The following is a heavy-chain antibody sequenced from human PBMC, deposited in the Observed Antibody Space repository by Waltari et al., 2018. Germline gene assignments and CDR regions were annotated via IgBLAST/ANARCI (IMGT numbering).Heavy chain of an antibody. V-gene: IGHV3-23*01. CDR2: ISGSGSSI. CDR3: AKGGNGGATGYYWYYGLDV. J-gene: IGHJ6*02. D-gene: IGHD2-21*01. Sequence: EEQLLESGGGLVQPGQSLRLSCAASGFTCNNYAMSWVRQAPGKGMEWVSVISGSGSSIYYGDSVKGRFTISRDSSKSTLYLQMNNLRAEDTAVYFCAKGGNGGATGYYWYYGLDVWDQGP. CDR1: GFTCNNYA.